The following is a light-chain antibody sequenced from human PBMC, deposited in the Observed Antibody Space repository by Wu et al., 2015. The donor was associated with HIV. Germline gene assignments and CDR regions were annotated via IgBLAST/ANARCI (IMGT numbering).Light chain of an antibody. Sequence: ATFSCRASQSVTTARYLAWYQQKPGQAPTAPHLRCIQGATGIPDRFSGSESGTDFTLTISRLEPEDSAVYYCQQYGRSPGTFGQGTKVEIK. J-gene: IGKJ1*01. CDR3: QQYGRSPGT. CDR2: CI. CDR1: QSVTTARY. V-gene: IGKV3-20*01.